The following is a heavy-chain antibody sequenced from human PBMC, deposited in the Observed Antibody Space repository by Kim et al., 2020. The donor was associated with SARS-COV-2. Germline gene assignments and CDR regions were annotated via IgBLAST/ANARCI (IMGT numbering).Heavy chain of an antibody. D-gene: IGHD3-10*01. CDR3: ASLRVTMVLNAFDI. CDR1: GGSISSSNW. CDR2: IYHSGST. J-gene: IGHJ3*02. Sequence: SETLSLTCAVSGGSISSSNWWSWVRQPPGKGLEWIGEIYHSGSTNYNPSLKSRVTISVDKSKNQFSLKLSSVTAADTAVYYCASLRVTMVLNAFDIWGQGTMVTVSS. V-gene: IGHV4-4*02.